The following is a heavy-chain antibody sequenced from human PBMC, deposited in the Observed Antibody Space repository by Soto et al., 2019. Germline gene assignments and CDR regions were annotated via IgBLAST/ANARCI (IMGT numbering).Heavy chain of an antibody. CDR2: IIPIFGTA. CDR3: ARDLGFDWLLSRYYYYGMDV. CDR1: GGTFSSYA. J-gene: IGHJ6*02. V-gene: IGHV1-69*05. Sequence: SVKVSCKASGGTFSSYAISWVRQAPGQGLEWMGGIIPIFGTANYAQKFQGRVTITRDESTSTDYMELSSLRSEDTAVYYCARDLGFDWLLSRYYYYGMDVWGQGTTVTVSS. D-gene: IGHD3-9*01.